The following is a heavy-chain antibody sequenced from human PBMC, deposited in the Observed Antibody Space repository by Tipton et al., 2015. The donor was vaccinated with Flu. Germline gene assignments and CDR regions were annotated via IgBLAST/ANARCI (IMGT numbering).Heavy chain of an antibody. CDR2: MNPNSGNT. V-gene: IGHV1-8*01. D-gene: IGHD6-13*01. CDR3: ARVRYEKQLVAQILYGMDV. CDR1: GYTFTSYD. J-gene: IGHJ6*02. Sequence: VQLVQSGAEVKKPGASVKVSCKASGYTFTSYDINWVRQATGQGLEWMGWMNPNSGNTGYAQKFQGRVTMTRNTSISTAYMELSSLRSEDTAVYYCARVRYEKQLVAQILYGMDVWGQGTLVTVSS.